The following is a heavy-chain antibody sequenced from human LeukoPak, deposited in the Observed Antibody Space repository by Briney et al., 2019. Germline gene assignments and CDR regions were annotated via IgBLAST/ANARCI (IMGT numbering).Heavy chain of an antibody. CDR1: GFTFSSYW. CDR2: ISSDGSST. Sequence: GGSLRLSCAASGFTFSSYWMHWVRQAPGKGLVWVSRISSDGSSTTYADSVKGRFTISRDNAKNMLYLQMNSLSAEDTAVYYCARGHSGSYRVDYCGQGTLVTVSS. V-gene: IGHV3-74*01. CDR3: ARGHSGSYRVDY. D-gene: IGHD1-26*01. J-gene: IGHJ4*02.